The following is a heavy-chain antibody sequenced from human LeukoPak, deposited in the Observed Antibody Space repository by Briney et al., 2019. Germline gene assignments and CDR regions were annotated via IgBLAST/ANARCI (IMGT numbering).Heavy chain of an antibody. CDR2: ISGSGGNT. Sequence: GGSLRLSCAASGFTFSSYAMSWVRQAPGKGLEWVSSISGSGGNTYYADSVKGRFTISRDNSKNTLYLQMNSLRAEDTAVYYCATESSAWSAFDIWGQGTMVTVSA. CDR3: ATESSAWSAFDI. D-gene: IGHD6-19*01. CDR1: GFTFSSYA. J-gene: IGHJ3*02. V-gene: IGHV3-23*01.